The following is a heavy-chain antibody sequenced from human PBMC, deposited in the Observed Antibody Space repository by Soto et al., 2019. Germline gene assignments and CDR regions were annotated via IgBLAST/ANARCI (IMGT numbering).Heavy chain of an antibody. D-gene: IGHD1-26*01. Sequence: QVNLVQSGTEMKKPGSSVMVSCKVSGGDLSNSGISWVRQAPGQGLEWMGGIFPLLAMVDYSQKFQGRVTISADESTNTASMDLGSLRSADTAVSSCAKDDGAGFKSWGQGTLVIVSS. J-gene: IGHJ4*02. CDR2: IFPLLAMV. CDR3: AKDDGAGFKS. CDR1: GGDLSNSG. V-gene: IGHV1-69*04.